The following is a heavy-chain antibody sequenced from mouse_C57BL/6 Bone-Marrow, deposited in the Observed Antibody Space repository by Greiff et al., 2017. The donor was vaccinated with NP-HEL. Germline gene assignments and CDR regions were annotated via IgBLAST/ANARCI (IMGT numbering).Heavy chain of an antibody. J-gene: IGHJ4*01. Sequence: QVQLQQPGAELVKPGASVKLSCKASGYTFTSYWMHWVKQRPGQGLEWIGMIHPNSGSTNYNEKFKSKATLTVDKSSSTAYMQLSSLTSEDSAVYYCARSRWLPHYYAMDYWGQGTSVTVSS. V-gene: IGHV1-64*01. CDR2: IHPNSGST. CDR1: GYTFTSYW. D-gene: IGHD2-3*01. CDR3: ARSRWLPHYYAMDY.